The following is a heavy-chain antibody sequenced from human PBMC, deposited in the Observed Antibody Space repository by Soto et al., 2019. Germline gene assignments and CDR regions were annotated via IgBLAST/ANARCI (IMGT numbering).Heavy chain of an antibody. CDR1: GYTFTSYG. V-gene: IGHV1-46*01. D-gene: IGHD3-3*01. Sequence: GASVKVSCKASGYTFTSYGISWVRQAPGQGLEWMGIINPSGGSTSYAQKFQGRVTMTRDTSTSTVYMELSSLRSEDTAVYYCARDSTYYDFWSGYYDPYYYYGMDVWGQGTTVTV. CDR3: ARDSTYYDFWSGYYDPYYYYGMDV. J-gene: IGHJ6*02. CDR2: INPSGGST.